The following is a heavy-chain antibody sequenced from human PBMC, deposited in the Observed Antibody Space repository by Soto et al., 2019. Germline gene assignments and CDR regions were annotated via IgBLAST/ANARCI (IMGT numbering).Heavy chain of an antibody. J-gene: IGHJ5*02. CDR1: GYTFTSYD. CDR3: ARERTRGFAP. V-gene: IGHV1-8*01. CDR2: MNPNSGNT. Sequence: QVHLVQSGAEVRKPGASVKVSCKASGYTFTSYDINWVRQATGQGLEWMGWMNPNSGNTAYAQKFQGRVTMTRTTSISTAHMELSSLRPEDTAVNYCARERTRGFAPWGQGTLVTVSS.